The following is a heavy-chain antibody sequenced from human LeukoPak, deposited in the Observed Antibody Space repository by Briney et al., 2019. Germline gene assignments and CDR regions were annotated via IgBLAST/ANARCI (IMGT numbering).Heavy chain of an antibody. J-gene: IGHJ4*02. CDR3: ARDQRSGSSSD. Sequence: GGSLRLSCAASGFTFSDYYMTWIRQAPGKGLEWVSYIISSSGSTIYYADSVKGRFTISRDNAKNSLYLQMNSLRAEDTAVYYCARDQRSGSSSDWGQGTLVTVSS. CDR1: GFTFSDYY. D-gene: IGHD6-6*01. V-gene: IGHV3-11*04. CDR2: IISSSGSTI.